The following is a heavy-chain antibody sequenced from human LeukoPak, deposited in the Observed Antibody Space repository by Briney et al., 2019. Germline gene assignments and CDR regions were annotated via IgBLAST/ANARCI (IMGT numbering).Heavy chain of an antibody. CDR1: DGSISNYY. J-gene: IGHJ3*02. D-gene: IGHD2-2*01. CDR3: AREREGIVIVPPARGASDI. V-gene: IGHV4-4*07. Sequence: SETLSLTCSVSDGSISNYYWSWIRQPAGKGLEGIGRIYPSGSTNYKPSLKSRVTMSIDKSKNQFSLKLSSVTAADTAVYYCAREREGIVIVPPARGASDIWGQGTMVTVSS. CDR2: IYPSGST.